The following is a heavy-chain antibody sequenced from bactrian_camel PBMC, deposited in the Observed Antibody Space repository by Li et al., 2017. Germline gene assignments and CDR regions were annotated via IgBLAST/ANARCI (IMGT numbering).Heavy chain of an antibody. V-gene: IGHV3S1*01. D-gene: IGHD1*01. Sequence: HVQLVESGGGLVQPGGSLRLSCAASGFTFSLYGIYWVRQAPGKGLEWISRIKRDGGSAYYADSVKGRFTISRDNAKNTVYLQMNSLKSEDTALYYCAASIFPGGQCGPGTQVTVS. CDR2: IKRDGGSA. CDR1: GFTFSLYG. J-gene: IGHJ4*01.